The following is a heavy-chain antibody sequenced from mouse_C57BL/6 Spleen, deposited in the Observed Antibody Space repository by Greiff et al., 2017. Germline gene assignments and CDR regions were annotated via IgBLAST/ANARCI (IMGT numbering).Heavy chain of an antibody. CDR1: GYAFSSSW. Sequence: QVQLQQSGPELVKPGASVKISCKASGYAFSSSWMNWVKQRPGKGLEWIGRIYPGDGDTNYNGKFKGKATLTADKSSSTAYMQLSSLTSEDSAVXLWASPHYCGGSYFDYWGQGTTLTVSA. D-gene: IGHD1-1*01. J-gene: IGHJ2*01. CDR2: IYPGDGDT. V-gene: IGHV1-82*01. CDR3: ASPHYCGGSYFDY.